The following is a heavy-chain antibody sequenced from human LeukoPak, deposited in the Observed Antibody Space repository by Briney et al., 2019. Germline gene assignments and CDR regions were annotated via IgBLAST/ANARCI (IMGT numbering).Heavy chain of an antibody. CDR3: VRAGYTSGWFLDD. CDR1: GFSFRSYA. V-gene: IGHV3-64*02. CDR2: INTDEDST. Sequence: GGPLRLSCTASGFSFRSYAVHCVRQAPGKGLEHVSAINTDEDSTYYAESVRVRLTISRDNSRNTHYLHMGTLTIHDMAIYYCVRAGYTSGWFLDDWGQGTLVTVSS. D-gene: IGHD6-19*01. J-gene: IGHJ4*02.